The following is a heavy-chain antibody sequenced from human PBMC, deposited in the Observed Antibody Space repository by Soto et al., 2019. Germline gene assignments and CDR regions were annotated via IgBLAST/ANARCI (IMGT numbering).Heavy chain of an antibody. Sequence: EVQLLESGGALVQPGGSLRLSCATSGFTFSTYAMTWVRQAPGEGLEWVSTISVPSSTYYADSVKGRFTISRDNSKNTVYLQMSSLRAEDTAVYYCATSPRLSLPDYWGQGTLVTVSS. CDR3: ATSPRLSLPDY. J-gene: IGHJ4*02. CDR1: GFTFSTYA. CDR2: ISVPSST. V-gene: IGHV3-23*01. D-gene: IGHD3-16*01.